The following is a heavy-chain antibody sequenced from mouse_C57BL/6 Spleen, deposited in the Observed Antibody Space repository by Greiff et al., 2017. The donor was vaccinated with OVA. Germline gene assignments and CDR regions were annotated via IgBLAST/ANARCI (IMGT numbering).Heavy chain of an antibody. V-gene: IGHV1-55*01. Sequence: VQLQQPGAELVKPGASVKMSCKASGYTFTSYWITWVKQRPGQGLEWIGDIYPGSGSTNYNEKFKSKATLTVDTSSSTAYMQLSSLTSEDSAVYYGARTYSNYGRYFDYWGQGTTLTVSS. CDR3: ARTYSNYGRYFDY. CDR1: GYTFTSYW. CDR2: IYPGSGST. J-gene: IGHJ2*01. D-gene: IGHD2-5*01.